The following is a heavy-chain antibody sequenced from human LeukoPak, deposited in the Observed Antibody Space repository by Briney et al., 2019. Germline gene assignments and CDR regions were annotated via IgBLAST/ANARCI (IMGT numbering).Heavy chain of an antibody. Sequence: GGSLRLSCAASGFTVSSNYMSWVRQAPGRGLEWVSTMYSGGSTYYADSVKGRFTISRDSSKNTLYIQMNSLRAEDTAVYYCAKTSDYYFSFDCWGQGTLVTVSS. J-gene: IGHJ4*02. CDR2: MYSGGST. D-gene: IGHD3-22*01. CDR3: AKTSDYYFSFDC. CDR1: GFTVSSNY. V-gene: IGHV3-53*01.